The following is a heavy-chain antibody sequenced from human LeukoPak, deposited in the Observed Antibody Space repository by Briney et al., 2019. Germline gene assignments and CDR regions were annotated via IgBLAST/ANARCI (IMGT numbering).Heavy chain of an antibody. CDR2: INPSGGST. J-gene: IGHJ4*02. CDR3: AREGSGAELDY. CDR1: GYTFTSYY. Sequence: ASVKVSCQASGYTFTSYYMHWVRQAPGQGLEWMGIINPSGGSTSYAQKFQGRVTMTRDMSTSTVYMELSSLRSEDTAVYYCAREGSGAELDYWGQGTLVTVSS. V-gene: IGHV1-46*01. D-gene: IGHD1-7*01.